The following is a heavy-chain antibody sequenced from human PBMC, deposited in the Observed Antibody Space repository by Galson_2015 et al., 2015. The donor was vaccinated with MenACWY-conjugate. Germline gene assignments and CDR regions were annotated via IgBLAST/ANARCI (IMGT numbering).Heavy chain of an antibody. CDR3: ARAVSVTTVVTPYAFDI. CDR1: GFTFSSYA. Sequence: SLRLSCAASGFTFSSYAMSWVRQAPGKGLEWVSAISGSGGSTYYADSVKGRFTISRDNSKNTVYLQMNSLRAEDTAVYYCARAVSVTTVVTPYAFDIWGQGTMVTVSS. V-gene: IGHV3-23*01. D-gene: IGHD4-23*01. CDR2: ISGSGGST. J-gene: IGHJ3*02.